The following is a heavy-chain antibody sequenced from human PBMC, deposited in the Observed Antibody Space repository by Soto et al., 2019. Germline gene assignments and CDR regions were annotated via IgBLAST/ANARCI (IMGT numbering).Heavy chain of an antibody. CDR2: ISSSSTNT. CDR3: TRGTKGGSPPL. J-gene: IGHJ4*02. CDR1: DFVFSNYS. Sequence: GGSLRLSCAGSDFVFSNYSMNWVRQAPGRGLEWVSYISSSSTNTYYAASVRGRFAISRDNAKNSLFLRMISLKDEDTAVYFCTRGTKGGSPPLWGRGTLVTVSS. D-gene: IGHD1-7*01. V-gene: IGHV3-48*02.